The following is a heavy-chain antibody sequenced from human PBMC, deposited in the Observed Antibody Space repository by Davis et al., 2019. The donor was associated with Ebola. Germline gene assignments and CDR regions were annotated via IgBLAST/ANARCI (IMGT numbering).Heavy chain of an antibody. CDR2: INAGNGNT. Sequence: AASVKVSCKASGGTFSSYAISWVRQAPGQRLEWMGWINAGNGNTKYSQKFQGRVTITADKSTSTAYMELSSLRSEDTAVYYCARDLGFGELLYTSYGMDVWGQGTTVTVSS. D-gene: IGHD3-10*01. J-gene: IGHJ6*02. CDR3: ARDLGFGELLYTSYGMDV. CDR1: GGTFSSYA. V-gene: IGHV1-69*10.